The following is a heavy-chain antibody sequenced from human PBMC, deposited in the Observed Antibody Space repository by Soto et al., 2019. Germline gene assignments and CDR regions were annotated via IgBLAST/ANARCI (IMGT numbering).Heavy chain of an antibody. CDR1: GDSISSVSHY. D-gene: IGHD1-7*01. Sequence: KTSETLSLTXVVSGDSISSVSHYWGWIRQPPGKGLEWIGSMFYTGSSYYNPSLKSRVTMSLDTSRNEFSLQLSSVTAADTAVYYCARHINWNYQVDTWGQGSLVTVS. V-gene: IGHV4-39*01. CDR2: MFYTGSS. J-gene: IGHJ5*02. CDR3: ARHINWNYQVDT.